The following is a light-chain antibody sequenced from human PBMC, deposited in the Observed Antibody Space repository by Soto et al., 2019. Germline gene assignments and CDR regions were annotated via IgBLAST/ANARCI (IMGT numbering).Light chain of an antibody. CDR3: TSWTSTSTYV. J-gene: IGLJ1*01. V-gene: IGLV2-14*03. CDR1: SSDVGGYNY. Sequence: QSAPTQDASLSGSPGQSITISCTGTSSDVGGYNYVSWYQQHPGKAPKLMIYDVFTRPSGVSNRFSGSKSGNTASLTISALQAEDEADYYCTSWTSTSTYVFGSGTKVTVL. CDR2: DVF.